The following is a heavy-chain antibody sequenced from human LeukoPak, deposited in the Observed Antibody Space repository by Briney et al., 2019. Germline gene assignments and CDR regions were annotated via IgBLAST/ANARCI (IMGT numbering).Heavy chain of an antibody. CDR3: GRTTAGSGNWFDP. CDR2: IYSGGST. D-gene: IGHD6-13*01. V-gene: IGHV3-53*01. CDR1: GFTVSSNY. Sequence: GGSLRLSCAASGFTVSSNYINWVRQAPGKGLEWVSIIYSGGSTYYADSVKGRFTISRDNSKNTVYLQMNSLRAEDTAVYYCGRTTAGSGNWFDPWGQGTLATVSP. J-gene: IGHJ5*02.